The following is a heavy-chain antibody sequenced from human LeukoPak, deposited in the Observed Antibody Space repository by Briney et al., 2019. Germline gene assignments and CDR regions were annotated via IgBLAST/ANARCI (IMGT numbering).Heavy chain of an antibody. V-gene: IGHV1-8*01. CDR1: GYTFTSYD. Sequence: ASVNVSCKASGYTFTSYDINWVRQATGQGLEWMGWMNPNSGNTGYAQKFQGRVTMTRNTSISTAYMELSSLRSEDTAVYYCARGHRARITIFGVVIRWFDPWGQGTLVTVSS. CDR2: MNPNSGNT. J-gene: IGHJ5*02. D-gene: IGHD3-3*01. CDR3: ARGHRARITIFGVVIRWFDP.